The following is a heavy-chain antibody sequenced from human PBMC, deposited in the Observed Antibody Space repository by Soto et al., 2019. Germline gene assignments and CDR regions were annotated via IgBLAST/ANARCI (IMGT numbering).Heavy chain of an antibody. V-gene: IGHV4-31*03. CDR1: GDSMSSGDYY. CDR2: ISYSGST. D-gene: IGHD2-21*02. Sequence: SETLSLTCTVSGDSMSSGDYYWSWIRQHPGKGLEWIGYISYSGSTYYNPSLKSRVTISLDTSNDQFSLKLTSVTAADTAVYYCARDRSRTAYFDYWGQGTLVTVSS. J-gene: IGHJ4*02. CDR3: ARDRSRTAYFDY.